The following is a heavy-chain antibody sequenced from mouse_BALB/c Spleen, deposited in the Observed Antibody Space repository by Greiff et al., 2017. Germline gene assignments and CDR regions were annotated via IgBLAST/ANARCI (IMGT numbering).Heavy chain of an antibody. CDR3: ARYYGSSYRDY. Sequence: EVKLQESGAELVRPGALVKLSCKASGFNIKDYYMHWVKQRPEQGLEWIGWIDPENGNTIYDPKFQGKARITADTSSNTAYLQLSSLTSEDTAVYYCARYYGSSYRDYWGQGTTLTVSS. CDR2: IDPENGNT. D-gene: IGHD1-1*01. J-gene: IGHJ2*01. V-gene: IGHV14-1*02. CDR1: GFNIKDYY.